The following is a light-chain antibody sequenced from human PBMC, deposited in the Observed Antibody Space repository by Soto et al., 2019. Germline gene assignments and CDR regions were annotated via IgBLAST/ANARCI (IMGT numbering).Light chain of an antibody. Sequence: EIVLTQSPGTLSLSPGERATLSCRASQSVSSSYLAWYQQKPGQAPRLLIYDASNRATGIPARFSGSGSGTDFTLTISRLEPEDFAVYFCQRYGSSPLITFGQGTRLEIK. J-gene: IGKJ5*01. V-gene: IGKV3-20*01. CDR1: QSVSSSY. CDR2: DAS. CDR3: QRYGSSPLIT.